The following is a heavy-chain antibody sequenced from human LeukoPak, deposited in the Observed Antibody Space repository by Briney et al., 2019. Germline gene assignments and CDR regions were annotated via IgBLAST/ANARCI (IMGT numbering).Heavy chain of an antibody. V-gene: IGHV1-18*01. CDR1: GYTFTSYG. D-gene: IGHD2-21*02. CDR2: ISAYNGNT. J-gene: IGHJ3*02. Sequence: ASVKVSCKASGYTFTSYGISWVRQAPGRGLEWMGWISAYNGNTNYAQKLQGRVTMTTDTSTSTAYMELRSLRSDDTAVYYCARDLLVTKLSDAFDIWGQGTMVTVSS. CDR3: ARDLLVTKLSDAFDI.